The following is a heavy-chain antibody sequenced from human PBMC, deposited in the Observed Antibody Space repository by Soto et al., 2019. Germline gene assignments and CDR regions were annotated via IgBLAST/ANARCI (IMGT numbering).Heavy chain of an antibody. CDR1: GGSFSGYY. CDR3: ARGSVGLRRDIAARRLIRGFDY. J-gene: IGHJ4*02. Sequence: QVQLQQWGAGLLKPSETLSLTCAVYGGSFSGYYWSWIRQPLGKGLEWIGEINHSGSTNYNPSLKSRVTISVDTSKNQFSLKLSSVTAADTAVYYCARGSVGLRRDIAARRLIRGFDYWGQGTLVTVSS. D-gene: IGHD6-6*01. CDR2: INHSGST. V-gene: IGHV4-34*01.